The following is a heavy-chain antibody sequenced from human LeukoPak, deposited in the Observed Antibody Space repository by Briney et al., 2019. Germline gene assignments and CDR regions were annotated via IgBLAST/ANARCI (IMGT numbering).Heavy chain of an antibody. V-gene: IGHV4-4*09. CDR3: ARHDAGIAARPFDN. D-gene: IGHD6-6*01. CDR2: IHASGPT. J-gene: IGHJ4*02. CDR1: GGSISTYY. Sequence: SETLSLTCTVSGGSISTYYWSWIRRPPGKGLEWISYIHASGPTNYNPSLKSRITISVHTSKNQFSLKLSSVTAAGTAVYYCARHDAGIAARPFDNWGQGTLVTVSS.